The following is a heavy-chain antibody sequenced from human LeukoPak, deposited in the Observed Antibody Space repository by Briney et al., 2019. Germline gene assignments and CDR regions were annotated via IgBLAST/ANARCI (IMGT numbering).Heavy chain of an antibody. J-gene: IGHJ4*02. CDR3: ARAGRPPTVTTDY. CDR1: GGSISSYY. CDR2: INHSGST. V-gene: IGHV4-34*01. Sequence: SETLSLTRTVSGGSISSYYWSWIRQPTEKGLAWIGEINHSGSTNYNPSLKSRVTISVDTSKNQFSLKLSSVTAADTAVYYCARAGRPPTVTTDYWGQGTLVTVSS. D-gene: IGHD4-11*01.